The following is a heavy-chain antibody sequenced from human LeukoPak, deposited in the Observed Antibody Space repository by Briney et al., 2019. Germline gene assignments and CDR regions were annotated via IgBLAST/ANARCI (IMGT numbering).Heavy chain of an antibody. CDR3: ARSNRDAFDM. D-gene: IGHD2/OR15-2a*01. CDR1: GFTFSSYE. V-gene: IGHV3-48*03. CDR2: ISSSGTTK. Sequence: PGGSLRLSCAASGFTFSSYEMNWVRQGPGKGLEWISYISSSGTTKYYAASVKGRFTLSRANAKQSLSLQMSSPRADATAIYYCARSNRDAFDMRGQGTVVTVSS. J-gene: IGHJ3*02.